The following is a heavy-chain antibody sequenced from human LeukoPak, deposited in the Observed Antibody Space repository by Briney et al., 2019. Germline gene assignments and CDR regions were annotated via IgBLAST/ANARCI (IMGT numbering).Heavy chain of an antibody. CDR2: IYSGGST. Sequence: GGSLRLSYAASGFTVSSNYMSWVRQAPGKGLEWVSVIYSGGSTCYADSVKGRFTISRDNSKNTLYLQMNSLRAEDTAVYYCAKLLMATVTYFDYWGQGTLVTVSS. CDR3: AKLLMATVTYFDY. V-gene: IGHV3-66*04. D-gene: IGHD4-17*01. CDR1: GFTVSSNY. J-gene: IGHJ4*02.